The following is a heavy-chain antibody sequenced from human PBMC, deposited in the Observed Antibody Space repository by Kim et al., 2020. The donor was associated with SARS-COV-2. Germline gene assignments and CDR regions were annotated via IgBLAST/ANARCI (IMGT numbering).Heavy chain of an antibody. CDR3: ARRLSSSWYPPTYFDY. D-gene: IGHD6-13*01. Sequence: SETLSLTCTVSGGSISSSSYYWGWIRQPPGKGLEWIGSIYYSGSTYYNPSLKSRVTISVDTSKNQFSLKLSSVTAADTAVYYCARRLSSSWYPPTYFDYWGQGTLVTVSS. CDR1: GGSISSSSYY. J-gene: IGHJ4*02. V-gene: IGHV4-39*01. CDR2: IYYSGST.